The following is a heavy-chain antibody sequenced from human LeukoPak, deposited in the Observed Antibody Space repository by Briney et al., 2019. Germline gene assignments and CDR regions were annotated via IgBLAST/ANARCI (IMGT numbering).Heavy chain of an antibody. CDR2: INHSGST. CDR3: ARGLPRGSTRIPGY. J-gene: IGHJ4*02. D-gene: IGHD2-2*01. CDR1: GGSSSGYY. V-gene: IGHV4-34*01. Sequence: SETLSLTCAVYGGSSSGYYWSWIRQPPGKGLEWIGEINHSGSTNYNPSLKSRVTISVDTSKNQFSLKLSSVTAADTAVYYCARGLPRGSTRIPGYWGQGTLVTVSS.